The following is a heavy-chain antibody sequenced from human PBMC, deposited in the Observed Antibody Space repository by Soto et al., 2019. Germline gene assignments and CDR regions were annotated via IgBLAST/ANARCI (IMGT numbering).Heavy chain of an antibody. J-gene: IGHJ6*02. CDR2: IIPILDIL. CDR1: GGTFSRYT. V-gene: IGHV1-69*02. D-gene: IGHD2-15*01. Sequence: QVQLVQSGAEVKKPGSSVKVSCKASGGTFSRYTISWVRQAPGQGREWMGRIIPILDILTYAQNFQGRVTITADKSPSTAYMELSSLRSDDTAVYYCASHVTGVLVLGASPPGGDNYGWDVWGQGTTVTVSS. CDR3: ASHVTGVLVLGASPPGGDNYGWDV.